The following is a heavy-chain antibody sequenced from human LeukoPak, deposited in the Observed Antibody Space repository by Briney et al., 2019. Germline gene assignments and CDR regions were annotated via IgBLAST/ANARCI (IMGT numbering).Heavy chain of an antibody. Sequence: QPGVSLRLSCAASGFTFSSYWMHWVRQAPGKGLVWVSRINSDRSSTSYADSVKGRFTISRDTSKNKLYLQMNSLRAEYPAVYYCARHRTASDYWGRGTLVTVSS. CDR3: ARHRTASDY. D-gene: IGHD6-25*01. V-gene: IGHV3-74*01. J-gene: IGHJ4*02. CDR1: GFTFSSYW. CDR2: INSDRSST.